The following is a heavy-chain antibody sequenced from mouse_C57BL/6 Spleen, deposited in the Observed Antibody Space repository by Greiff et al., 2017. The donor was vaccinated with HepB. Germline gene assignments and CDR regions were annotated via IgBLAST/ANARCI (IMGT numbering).Heavy chain of an antibody. CDR2: IDPETGGT. J-gene: IGHJ3*01. Sequence: SGAELARPGASVTLSCKASGYTFTDYEMHWVKQTPVHGLEWIGAIDPETGGTAYNQKFKGKAILTADKSSSTAYMELRSLTSEDSAVYYSLVAPFAYWGQGTLVTVSA. CDR1: GYTFTDYE. D-gene: IGHD1-1*01. V-gene: IGHV1-15*01. CDR3: LVAPFAY.